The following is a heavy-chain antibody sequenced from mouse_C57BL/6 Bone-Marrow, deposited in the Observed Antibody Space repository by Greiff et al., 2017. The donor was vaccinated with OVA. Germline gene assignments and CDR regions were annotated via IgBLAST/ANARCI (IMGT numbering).Heavy chain of an antibody. CDR3: ARSGRRMDY. CDR1: GYAFTNYL. V-gene: IGHV1-54*01. J-gene: IGHJ4*01. Sequence: QVQLQQSGAELVRPGPSVKVSCKASGYAFTNYLIEWVKQRPGQGLEWIGVINPGSGGTNYNQKFKDKATLTADKSSSTAYMQLSSLTYEDSAVYYCARSGRRMDYWGQGTSVTVSS. CDR2: INPGSGGT.